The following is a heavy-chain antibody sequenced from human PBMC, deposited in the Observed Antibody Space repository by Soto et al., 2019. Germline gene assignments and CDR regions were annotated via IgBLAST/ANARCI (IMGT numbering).Heavy chain of an antibody. CDR3: ARGAHYDFWSGYYRPYYYYGMDV. Sequence: GSLRLSCAASGFTFSSYAMSWVRQAPGKGLEWVSAISGSGGSTYYADSVKGRFTISRDNSKNTLYLQMNSLRAEDTAVYYCARGAHYDFWSGYYRPYYYYGMDVWGQGTTVTVSS. CDR1: GFTFSSYA. CDR2: ISGSGGST. D-gene: IGHD3-3*01. V-gene: IGHV3-23*01. J-gene: IGHJ6*02.